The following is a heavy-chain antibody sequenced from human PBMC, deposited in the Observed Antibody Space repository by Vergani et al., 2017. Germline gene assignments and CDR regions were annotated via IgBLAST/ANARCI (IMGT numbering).Heavy chain of an antibody. CDR3: ARLYDFWSGYKWYFDL. CDR1: GGTFSSYA. D-gene: IGHD3-3*01. V-gene: IGHV1-69*01. J-gene: IGHJ2*01. Sequence: QVQLVQSGAEVKKPGSSVKVSCKASGGTFSSYAISWVRQAPGQGLEWMGVIIPIFGTANYAQKFQGRVTITADESTSTAYMELSSLRSEDTAVYYCARLYDFWSGYKWYFDLWGRGTLVTVSS. CDR2: IIPIFGTA.